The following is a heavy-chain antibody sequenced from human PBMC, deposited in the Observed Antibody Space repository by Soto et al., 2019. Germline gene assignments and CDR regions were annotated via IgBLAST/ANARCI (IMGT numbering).Heavy chain of an antibody. CDR1: GFTFNNYG. CDR2: ISYDGSNK. CDR3: AKSGGGLNPMIQLGLRGDFQH. D-gene: IGHD5-18*01. V-gene: IGHV3-30*18. J-gene: IGHJ1*01. Sequence: QVRLVESGAGVVQPGRSLRLSCAASGFTFNNYGMHWVRQAPGKGLEWVAVISYDGSNKSYADSVKGRFTISRDNSKNTRDLQMNSLIPEDTAVYYCAKSGGGLNPMIQLGLRGDFQHWGQGTLVTVSS.